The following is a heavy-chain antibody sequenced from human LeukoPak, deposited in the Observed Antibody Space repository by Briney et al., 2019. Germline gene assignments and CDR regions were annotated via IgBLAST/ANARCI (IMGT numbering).Heavy chain of an antibody. J-gene: IGHJ4*02. V-gene: IGHV4-39*01. Sequence: SETLSLTCTVSGGSFSSTDYYWGWIRQPPGKGLEWIGYIYYSGTTYNNPSLKSRVTISLDTSKNQFSLKLSSVTAADTAVYYCARLALSSSAFDYWGQGTLVTVSS. D-gene: IGHD6-6*01. CDR2: IYYSGTT. CDR3: ARLALSSSAFDY. CDR1: GGSFSSTDYY.